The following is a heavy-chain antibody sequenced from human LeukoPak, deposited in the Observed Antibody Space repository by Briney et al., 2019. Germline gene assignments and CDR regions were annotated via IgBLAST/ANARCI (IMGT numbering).Heavy chain of an antibody. J-gene: IGHJ4*02. V-gene: IGHV4-34*01. D-gene: IGHD3-22*01. CDR3: ARRPKRGYYDSSGYFDY. CDR2: INHSGST. CDR1: GGSFSGYY. Sequence: SETLSLTCAVYGGSFSGYYWSWIRQPPGKGLEWIGEINHSGSTNYNPSLKSRVTISVDTSKNQFSLKLSSVTAGDTAVYYCARRPKRGYYDSSGYFDYWGQGTLVTVSS.